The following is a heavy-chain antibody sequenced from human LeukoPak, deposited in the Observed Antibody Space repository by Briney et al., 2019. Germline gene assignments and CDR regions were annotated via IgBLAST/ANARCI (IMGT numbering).Heavy chain of an antibody. D-gene: IGHD1-26*01. Sequence: PSETLSLTCTVSGGSISGYYWSWIRQPPGKGLEWIGYLHYSGSTNYNPSLKSRVTISVDTSKNQFSLKLSSVTAADTAVYYCARVVGAAPNFDYWGQGTLVTVSS. CDR2: LHYSGST. V-gene: IGHV4-59*01. J-gene: IGHJ4*02. CDR3: ARVVGAAPNFDY. CDR1: GGSISGYY.